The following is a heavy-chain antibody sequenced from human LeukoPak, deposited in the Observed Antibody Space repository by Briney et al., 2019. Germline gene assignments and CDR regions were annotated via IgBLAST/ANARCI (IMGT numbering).Heavy chain of an antibody. Sequence: SVKVSCKASGGTFSSYAISWVRQAPGQGLEWMGRIIPIFGTANYAQKFQGRVTITTDESTSTAYMELSSLRSEDTAVYYCARAVVSGYHDAFDIWGQGTMVTVSS. CDR1: GGTFSSYA. CDR2: IIPIFGTA. D-gene: IGHD3-22*01. J-gene: IGHJ3*02. CDR3: ARAVVSGYHDAFDI. V-gene: IGHV1-69*05.